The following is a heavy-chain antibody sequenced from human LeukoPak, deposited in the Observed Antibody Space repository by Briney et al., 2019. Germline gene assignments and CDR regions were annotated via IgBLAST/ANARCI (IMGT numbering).Heavy chain of an antibody. J-gene: IGHJ4*02. CDR2: ISNDGSNK. CDR3: AGDQYKTTGIAFDY. CDR1: GFTFSNNA. Sequence: GRSLRLSCAASGFTFSNNAMHWVRQAPGKGLEWVAVISNDGSNKYYADSVKGRFIISRDNSKNTLYLQMNSLRAEDTAVFYCAGDQYKTTGIAFDYWGQGTLVTVSS. D-gene: IGHD1-1*01. V-gene: IGHV3-30-3*01.